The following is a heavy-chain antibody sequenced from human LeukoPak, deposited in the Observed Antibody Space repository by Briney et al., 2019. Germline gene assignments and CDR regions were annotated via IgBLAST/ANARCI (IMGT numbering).Heavy chain of an antibody. J-gene: IGHJ4*02. Sequence: GGCLRLSCAASGFTFSTYAMNWVRQAPGKGLEWVAVISDDGRHNYYADSVKGRFTISRDNSKSTLYLQMNSLRDDDSAAYFCARVYLERLTAGYFDHWGQGTQVTVS. CDR2: ISDDGRHN. D-gene: IGHD2-8*01. CDR1: GFTFSTYA. CDR3: ARVYLERLTAGYFDH. V-gene: IGHV3-30*04.